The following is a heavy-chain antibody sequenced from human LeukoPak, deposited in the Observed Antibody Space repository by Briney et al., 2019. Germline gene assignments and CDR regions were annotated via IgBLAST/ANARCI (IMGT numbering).Heavy chain of an antibody. V-gene: IGHV4-39*01. CDR3: ARHMALERLD. CDR2: TYYSGTT. J-gene: IGHJ4*02. CDR1: GGSISSSCYD. D-gene: IGHD1-1*01. Sequence: SETLSLTCTVSGGSISSSCYDWGRLCQPPGKGLEWIGSTYYSGTTYYNPSLKSLVTISVDSSKNQFSLKLSSVTAADTAVYYCARHMALERLDWGQGTLVTVSS.